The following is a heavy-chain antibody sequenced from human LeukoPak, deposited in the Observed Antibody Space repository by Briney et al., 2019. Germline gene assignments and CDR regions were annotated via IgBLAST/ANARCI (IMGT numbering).Heavy chain of an antibody. CDR2: ISYDGSNK. CDR3: ARDLENYYGSGYGMDV. CDR1: GFTFSSYA. D-gene: IGHD3-10*01. Sequence: GRSLRLSCAASGFTFSSYAMHWVRQAPGKGLEWVAVISYDGSNKYYADSVKGRFTISRDNSKNTLYLQMNSLRAEDTAVYYCARDLENYYGSGYGMDVWGQGTTVTVSS. V-gene: IGHV3-30-3*01. J-gene: IGHJ6*02.